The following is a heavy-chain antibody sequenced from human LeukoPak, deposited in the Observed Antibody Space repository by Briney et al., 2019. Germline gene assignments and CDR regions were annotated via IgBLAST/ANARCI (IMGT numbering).Heavy chain of an antibody. J-gene: IGHJ3*02. V-gene: IGHV4-4*07. D-gene: IGHD2-2*01. CDR1: GGSISGYY. Sequence: SETLSLTCTASGGSISGYYWSWVRQPAGEGLEWIGRIHSSGSTNYSPSLKGRVTMSVDTSKNQFSLRLSSVTAADTAVYYCARDHWGLSSTSGAFDIWGQGTMVTVSS. CDR3: ARDHWGLSSTSGAFDI. CDR2: IHSSGST.